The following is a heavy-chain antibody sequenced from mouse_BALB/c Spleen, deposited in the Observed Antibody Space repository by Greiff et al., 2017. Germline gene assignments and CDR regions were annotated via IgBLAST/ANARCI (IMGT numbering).Heavy chain of an antibody. CDR2: IWAGGST. Sequence: QVQLQQSGPGLVAPSQSLSITCTVSGFSLTSYGVHWVRQPPGKGLEWLGVIWAGGSTNYNSALMSRLSISKDNSKSQVFLKMNSLQTDDTAMYYCARDLYGNWKGYYYAMDYWGQGTSVTVSS. CDR1: GFSLTSYG. J-gene: IGHJ4*01. V-gene: IGHV2-9*02. CDR3: ARDLYGNWKGYYYAMDY. D-gene: IGHD2-1*01.